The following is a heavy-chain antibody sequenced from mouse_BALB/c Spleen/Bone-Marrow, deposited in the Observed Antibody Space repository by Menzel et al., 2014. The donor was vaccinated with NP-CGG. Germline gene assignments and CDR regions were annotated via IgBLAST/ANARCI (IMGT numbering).Heavy chain of an antibody. J-gene: IGHJ3*01. CDR1: GDSVTSGY. D-gene: IGHD2-3*01. CDR2: ITYSGYT. CDR3: ARSPYDGYYFFAY. V-gene: IGHV3-8*02. Sequence: VQLQQSGPSLVKPSQTLSLTCSVTGDSVTSGYWNWIRKFPGNKLEYMGYITYSGYTYYNPSLKSRISFTRDTSKNQFYLQLNSVTTEDTATYYCARSPYDGYYFFAYRGQGTPVTAPA.